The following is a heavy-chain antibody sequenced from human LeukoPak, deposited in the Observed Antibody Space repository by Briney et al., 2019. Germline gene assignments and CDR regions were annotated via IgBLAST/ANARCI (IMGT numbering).Heavy chain of an antibody. CDR2: ISGSGSYI. V-gene: IGHV3-21*01. CDR3: AMATDSYQFDY. Sequence: TGGSLRLSCAASGFTFSTYSVNWVRQAPGKGLEWVSYISGSGSYIYYADSVKGRFTISRDNGKNSLYLQMNSLRAEDTAVYYCAMATDSYQFDYWGQGTLVTVSS. J-gene: IGHJ4*02. D-gene: IGHD5-24*01. CDR1: GFTFSTYS.